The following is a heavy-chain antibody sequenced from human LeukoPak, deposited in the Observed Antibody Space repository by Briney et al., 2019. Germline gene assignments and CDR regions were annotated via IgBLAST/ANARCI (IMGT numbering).Heavy chain of an antibody. J-gene: IGHJ2*01. CDR3: ARGPGRGWYFDL. D-gene: IGHD3-10*01. Sequence: ASVKVSCKASGYTFTGYYMHWVRQAPGQGLEWMGWINPNSGGTNYAQKFQGRVTMTRDTSTSTVYMELSSLRSEDTAVYYCARGPGRGWYFDLWGRGTLVTVSS. CDR2: INPNSGGT. V-gene: IGHV1-2*02. CDR1: GYTFTGYY.